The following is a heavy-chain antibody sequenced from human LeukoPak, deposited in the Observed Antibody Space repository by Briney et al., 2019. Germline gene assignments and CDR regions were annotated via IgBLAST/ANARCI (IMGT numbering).Heavy chain of an antibody. CDR1: GFTFTDYW. CDR2: IHKAGTES. CDR3: ARVGTWELPRVFDY. Sequence: QPGGSLRLSCAASGFTFTDYWMTWVRQVPGKGLEWVADIHKAGTESYYVDSVKGRFAISRDNAKNSLYLQLSSLRVDGTAVYYCARVGTWELPRVFDYWGQGTLVTVSS. D-gene: IGHD1-26*01. J-gene: IGHJ4*02. V-gene: IGHV3-7*01.